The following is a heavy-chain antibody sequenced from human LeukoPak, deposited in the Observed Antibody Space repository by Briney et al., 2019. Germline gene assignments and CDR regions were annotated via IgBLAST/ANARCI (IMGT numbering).Heavy chain of an antibody. J-gene: IGHJ6*04. D-gene: IGHD3-10*01. CDR1: GFTFSGYA. CDR3: AKGTFYYASGSYCMDV. Sequence: GGSLRLSCAASGFTFSGYAMTWVRQAPGKGLEWVSAISGSGDNTYYADSLKGRFTISRDNFKNTLYLQMNSLRAEDTAVYFCAKGTFYYASGSYCMDVWGKGTTVTVFS. CDR2: ISGSGDNT. V-gene: IGHV3-23*01.